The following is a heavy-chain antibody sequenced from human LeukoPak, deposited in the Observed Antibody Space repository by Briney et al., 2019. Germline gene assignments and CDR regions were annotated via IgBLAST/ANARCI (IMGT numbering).Heavy chain of an antibody. J-gene: IGHJ5*02. Sequence: GESLKISCKGSGYSFTSYWIGWVRKMPGKGLEWMGIIYPGDSDTRYSPSFQGQVTISADKSINTAYLQWSSLKASDTAMYYCARQGSGRSEWYNWFDPWGQGTLVTVSS. CDR2: IYPGDSDT. D-gene: IGHD1-26*01. CDR3: ARQGSGRSEWYNWFDP. CDR1: GYSFTSYW. V-gene: IGHV5-51*01.